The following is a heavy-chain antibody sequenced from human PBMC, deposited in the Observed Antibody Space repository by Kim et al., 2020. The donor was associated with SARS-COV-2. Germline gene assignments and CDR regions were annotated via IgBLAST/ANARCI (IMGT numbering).Heavy chain of an antibody. D-gene: IGHD2-2*01. Sequence: AQKFQGRVTITADESTSTAYMELSSLRSEDTAVYYCARDCGSTSCYHFDYWGQGTLVTVSS. CDR3: ARDCGSTSCYHFDY. J-gene: IGHJ4*02. V-gene: IGHV1-69*01.